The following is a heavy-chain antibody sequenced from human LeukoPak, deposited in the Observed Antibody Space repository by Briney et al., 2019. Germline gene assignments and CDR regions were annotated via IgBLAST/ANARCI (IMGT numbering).Heavy chain of an antibody. V-gene: IGHV3-23*01. CDR1: GFTFSHHS. CDR3: ARRGLQGFCSVNSCHSFFDS. D-gene: IGHD2-15*01. Sequence: GSLRLSCVASGFTFSHHSISWVRQAPGKGLEWVSAITASGGDTFYAESVEGRFSFSRDDSKSTVFLQMTSLTADDTGIYFCARRGLQGFCSVNSCHSFFDSWGRGTRVIVSS. CDR2: ITASGGDT. J-gene: IGHJ5*01.